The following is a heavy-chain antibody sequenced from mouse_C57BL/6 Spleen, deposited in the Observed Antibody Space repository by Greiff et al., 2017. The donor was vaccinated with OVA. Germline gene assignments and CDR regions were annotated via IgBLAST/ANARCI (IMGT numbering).Heavy chain of an antibody. J-gene: IGHJ2*01. CDR2: INYDGSST. Sequence: EVKLVESEGGLVQPGSSMKLSCTASGFTFSDYYMAWVRQVPEKGLEWVANINYDGSSTYYLDSLKSRFIISRDNAKNILYLQMSSLKSEDTATYYCARFYYDYDGYFDYWGQGTTLTVSS. D-gene: IGHD2-4*01. CDR1: GFTFSDYY. V-gene: IGHV5-16*01. CDR3: ARFYYDYDGYFDY.